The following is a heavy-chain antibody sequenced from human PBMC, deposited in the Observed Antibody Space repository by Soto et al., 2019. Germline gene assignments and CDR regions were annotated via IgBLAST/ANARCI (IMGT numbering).Heavy chain of an antibody. Sequence: PSETLSLSCTVSGGSISSDIYHWTWIRQSPGKGLEWIGYIYYSGSIFYNPSFKSRVTISVDTSKNQFSLQLSSVTAADTAVYFCAREDDGGDRDYYGLDVWGQGTTGTVSS. J-gene: IGHJ6*02. CDR3: AREDDGGDRDYYGLDV. CDR1: GGSISSDIYH. D-gene: IGHD2-21*02. CDR2: IYYSGSI. V-gene: IGHV4-30-4*08.